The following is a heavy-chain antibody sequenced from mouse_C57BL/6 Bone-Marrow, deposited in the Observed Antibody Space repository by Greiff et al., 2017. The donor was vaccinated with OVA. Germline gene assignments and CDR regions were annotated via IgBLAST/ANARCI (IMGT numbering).Heavy chain of an antibody. V-gene: IGHV14-4*01. Sequence: VQLKESGAELVRPGASVKLSCTASGFNIKDDYMHWVKQRPEQGLEWIGWIDPENGDTEYASKFQGKATITADTSSNTAYLQLSSLTSEDTAVYYCTTGRSGFLYYVDYWGQGTTLTVSS. CDR2: IDPENGDT. J-gene: IGHJ2*01. CDR3: TTGRSGFLYYVDY. D-gene: IGHD1-3*01. CDR1: GFNIKDDY.